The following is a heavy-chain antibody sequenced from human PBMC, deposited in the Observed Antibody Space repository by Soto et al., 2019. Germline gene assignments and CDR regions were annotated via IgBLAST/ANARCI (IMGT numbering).Heavy chain of an antibody. CDR3: ARDRRDYYDSSGYWGYFDY. CDR1: GGTFSSYA. D-gene: IGHD3-22*01. J-gene: IGHJ4*02. CDR2: IIPIFGTA. Sequence: QVQLVQSGAEVKKPGSSVKVSCKASGGTFSSYAISWVRQAPGQGLEWMGGIIPIFGTANYAQKFQGRVTITADESTSTAYMDLSSLRSEDTAVYYCARDRRDYYDSSGYWGYFDYWGQGTLVTVSS. V-gene: IGHV1-69*12.